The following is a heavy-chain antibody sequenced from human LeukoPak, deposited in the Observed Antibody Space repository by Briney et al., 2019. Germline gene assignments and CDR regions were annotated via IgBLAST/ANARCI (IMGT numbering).Heavy chain of an antibody. D-gene: IGHD3-3*01. J-gene: IGHJ4*02. Sequence: GESLKISCKGSGYTFSNYWIAWVRQMPGKGLEWMGIIYPGDSDTRYSPSFQGQVTISADKSISTAYLQWSSLKASDTATYYCARHWGYDFWSGPIDYWGQGTLVTVSS. CDR2: IYPGDSDT. CDR3: ARHWGYDFWSGPIDY. V-gene: IGHV5-51*01. CDR1: GYTFSNYW.